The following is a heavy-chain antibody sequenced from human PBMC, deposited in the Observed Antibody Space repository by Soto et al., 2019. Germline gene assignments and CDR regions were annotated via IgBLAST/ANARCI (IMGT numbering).Heavy chain of an antibody. D-gene: IGHD1-26*01. CDR3: AKDRLVGATKSYYYYGMDV. CDR2: ISGSGGST. J-gene: IGHJ6*02. V-gene: IGHV3-23*01. CDR1: GFTFNSYA. Sequence: LRLSCAASGFTFNSYAMSWVRQAPGKGLEWVSAISGSGGSTYYADSVKGRFTISRDNSKNTLYLQMNSLRAEDTAVYYCAKDRLVGATKSYYYYGMDVWGQGTTVTVSS.